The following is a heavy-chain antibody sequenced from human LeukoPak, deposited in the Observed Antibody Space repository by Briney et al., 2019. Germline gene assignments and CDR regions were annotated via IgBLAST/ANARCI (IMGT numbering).Heavy chain of an antibody. CDR3: ARDRARTTVTTSYGMDV. CDR1: GDSFSSNSAA. J-gene: IGHJ6*02. D-gene: IGHD4-17*01. CDR2: TYYRSKWYN. V-gene: IGHV6-1*01. Sequence: SQTLSLTCAISGDSFSSNSAAWNWIRQSPSRGLEWLGRTYYRSKWYNDYAVSVKSRITINPDTSKNQFSLQLNSVTPEDTAVYYCARDRARTTVTTSYGMDVWGQGTTVTVSS.